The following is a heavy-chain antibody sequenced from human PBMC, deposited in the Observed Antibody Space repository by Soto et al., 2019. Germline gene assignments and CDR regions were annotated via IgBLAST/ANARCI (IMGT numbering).Heavy chain of an antibody. CDR3: ATRPPRIVVVMTDLPT. D-gene: IGHD2-15*01. CDR1: GGPITNY. CDR2: IYDTGTT. Sequence: SETLSLTCTVSGGPITNYWSWIRQVPGKGLEWLGYIYDTGTTSYNPSLKNRVTISLDKSNNQFSLRLTSMTAADTAVYYCATRPPRIVVVMTDLPTWGQGTLVTVSS. J-gene: IGHJ5*02. V-gene: IGHV4-59*12.